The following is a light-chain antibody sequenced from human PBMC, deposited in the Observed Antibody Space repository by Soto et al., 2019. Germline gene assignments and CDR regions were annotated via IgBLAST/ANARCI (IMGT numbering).Light chain of an antibody. CDR1: QSVSSY. Sequence: EIVLTQSPATLSLSPGERATLSCRASQSVSSYLAWYQQKPGQAPRLLIYDASNRASGIPARFSGSGSGTDFTLTISSLQAEDVAVYYCQQYYSTHALTFGGGTKVEIK. CDR3: QQYYSTHALT. V-gene: IGKV3-11*01. CDR2: DAS. J-gene: IGKJ4*01.